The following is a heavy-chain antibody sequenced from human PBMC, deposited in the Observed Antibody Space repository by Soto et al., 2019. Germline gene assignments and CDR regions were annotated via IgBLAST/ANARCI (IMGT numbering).Heavy chain of an antibody. CDR1: GFTFSSYD. D-gene: IGHD3-10*01. V-gene: IGHV3-13*01. Sequence: EVQLVESGGGLVQPGGSLRLSCAASGFTFSSYDMHWVRQATGKGLEWVSAIGTAGDTYYPGSVKGRFTISRENAKNSLYLQMNSLRAEETVVYYCARGDAYYYGSGSYYPKGPVDYWVQGTLVTVSS. CDR2: IGTAGDT. CDR3: ARGDAYYYGSGSYYPKGPVDY. J-gene: IGHJ4*02.